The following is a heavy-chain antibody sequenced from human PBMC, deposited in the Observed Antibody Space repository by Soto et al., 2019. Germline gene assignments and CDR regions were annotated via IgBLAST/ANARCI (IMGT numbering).Heavy chain of an antibody. CDR1: GGTFSSYA. CDR2: FIPTFGTA. CDR3: ARGIYDSSGYYTYNWFDP. V-gene: IGHV1-69*01. D-gene: IGHD3-22*01. J-gene: IGHJ5*02. Sequence: QVQLVQSGAEVKKPGSSVKVSCKASGGTFSSYAISWVRQAPGQGLEWMGGFIPTFGTANYAQKFQGRVTITADESTSTAYMELSSLRSEDTAVYYCARGIYDSSGYYTYNWFDPWGQGTLVTVSS.